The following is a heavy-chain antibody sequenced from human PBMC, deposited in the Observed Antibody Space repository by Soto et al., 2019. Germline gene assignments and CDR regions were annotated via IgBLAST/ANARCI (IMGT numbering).Heavy chain of an antibody. J-gene: IGHJ3*01. V-gene: IGHV3-74*01. CDR2: VHSGGTTT. CDR3: ARGDRGGFDL. Sequence: EVQLVESGGGLVQPGESLRLSCAASGFTFDYYWMHWVRQAPGKGLVWVSRVHSGGTTTTYADSVKGRFTISRDNARNTVSLQRSSVRAEDTAIYYCARGDRGGFDLWGHGTMVTVSS. CDR1: GFTFDYYW. D-gene: IGHD3-10*01.